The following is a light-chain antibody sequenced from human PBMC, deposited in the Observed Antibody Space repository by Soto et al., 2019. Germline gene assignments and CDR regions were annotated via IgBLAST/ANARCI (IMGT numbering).Light chain of an antibody. CDR3: QQYGGSPIT. CDR2: GAS. CDR1: QSVSSSL. V-gene: IGKV3-20*01. J-gene: IGKJ5*01. Sequence: EIVLTQSPGTLSLSPGERATLSCRASQSVSSSLAWYQQKTGQAPRLLISGASSRATGIPDRFSGSGSETDFTLTISRLEPEDFALYYCQQYGGSPITFVQGTRLEIK.